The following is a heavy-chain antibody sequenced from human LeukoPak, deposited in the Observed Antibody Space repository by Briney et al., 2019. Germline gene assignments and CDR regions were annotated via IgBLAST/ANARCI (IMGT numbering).Heavy chain of an antibody. Sequence: AAVKVSCKASGYTFTSYDINWVRQATGHGLEWMGWMNPNSGNTGYAQKFQGRVTMTRNTSISTAYMELSSLRSEDTAVYYCARGNHYGSGSYYNVDDPWGQGTLVTVSS. CDR1: GYTFTSYD. D-gene: IGHD3-10*01. V-gene: IGHV1-8*01. CDR3: ARGNHYGSGSYYNVDDP. J-gene: IGHJ5*02. CDR2: MNPNSGNT.